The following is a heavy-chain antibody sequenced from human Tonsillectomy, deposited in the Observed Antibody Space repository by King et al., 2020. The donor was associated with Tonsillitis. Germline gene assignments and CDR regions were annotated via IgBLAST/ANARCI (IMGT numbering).Heavy chain of an antibody. CDR1: GYSISSGYY. J-gene: IGHJ5*02. V-gene: IGHV4-38-2*02. CDR3: ARDGFRRCGGGSYSGPDWFDP. CDR2: IYHSGST. Sequence: QLQESGPGLVKPSETLSLTCAVSGYSISSGYYWGWIRQPPGKGLEWIGSIYHSGSTYYNPSLKSRVTISVDTSKNQFSLKLSSVTAADTAVYYCARDGFRRCGGGSYSGPDWFDPWGQGPLVTVPS. D-gene: IGHD2-15*01.